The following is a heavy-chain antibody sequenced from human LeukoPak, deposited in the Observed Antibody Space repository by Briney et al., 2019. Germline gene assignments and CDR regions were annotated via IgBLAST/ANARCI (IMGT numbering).Heavy chain of an antibody. D-gene: IGHD6-19*01. CDR2: INHSGST. V-gene: IGHV4-34*01. Sequence: SETLSLTCAVYGGSFSGYYWSWIRQPPGKGLEWIGEINHSGSTNYNPSLKSRVTISVDTSKNQFSLKLSSVTAADTAVYYCAREKASSGPSNYHYYYYMDVWGKGTTVTVSS. CDR3: AREKASSGPSNYHYYYYMDV. CDR1: GGSFSGYY. J-gene: IGHJ6*03.